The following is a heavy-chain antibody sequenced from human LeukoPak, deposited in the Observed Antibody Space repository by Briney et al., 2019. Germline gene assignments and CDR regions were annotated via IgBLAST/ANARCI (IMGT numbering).Heavy chain of an antibody. CDR3: ARDLGDYYDSCGYYPLDY. Sequence: PGGSLRLSCAASGFTFSDYYMSWIRQAPGKGLEWVSYISSSGSTIYYADSVKGRFTISRDNAKNSLYLQMNSLRAEDTAVYYCARDLGDYYDSCGYYPLDYWGQGTLVTVSS. CDR1: GFTFSDYY. V-gene: IGHV3-11*04. CDR2: ISSSGSTI. J-gene: IGHJ4*02. D-gene: IGHD3-22*01.